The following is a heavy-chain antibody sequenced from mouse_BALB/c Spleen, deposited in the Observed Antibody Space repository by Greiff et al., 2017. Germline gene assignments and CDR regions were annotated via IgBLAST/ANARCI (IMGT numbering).Heavy chain of an antibody. CDR2: ISTYSGNT. D-gene: IGHD2-4*01. V-gene: IGHV1-67*01. CDR1: GYTFTDYA. CDR3: AREDDYDSWFAY. Sequence: VQLVESGPELVRPGVSVKISCKGSGYTFTDYAMHWVKQSHAKSLEWIGVISTYSGNTNYNQKFKGKATMTVDKSSSTAYMELARLTSEDSAIYYCAREDDYDSWFAYWGQGTLVTVSA. J-gene: IGHJ3*01.